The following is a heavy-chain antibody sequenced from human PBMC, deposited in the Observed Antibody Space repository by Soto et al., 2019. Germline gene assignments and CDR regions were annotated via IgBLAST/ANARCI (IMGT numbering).Heavy chain of an antibody. D-gene: IGHD3-9*01. Sequence: ASVKVSCKASGYTFTSYYMHWVRQAPGQGLEWMGIINPSGGSTSYAQKFQGRVTMTRDTSMSTVYMELSSLRSEDTAVYYCARGVLRYFDWFPPPDYWGQGTLVTVSS. V-gene: IGHV1-46*03. J-gene: IGHJ4*02. CDR2: INPSGGST. CDR1: GYTFTSYY. CDR3: ARGVLRYFDWFPPPDY.